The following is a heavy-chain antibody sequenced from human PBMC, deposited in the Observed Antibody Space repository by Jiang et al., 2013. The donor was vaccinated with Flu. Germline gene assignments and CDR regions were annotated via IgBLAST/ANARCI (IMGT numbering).Heavy chain of an antibody. CDR1: GVSISNNGYY. J-gene: IGHJ4*02. CDR2: IFYSGRT. CDR3: ARSRILRGVVNPYFFDY. V-gene: IGHV4-31*03. D-gene: IGHD3-10*01. Sequence: KPSQTLSLTCTVSGVSISNNGYYWNWLRQSPGRGLEWIGNIFYSGRTFSNPSLKSRLQISVDTSKNQFSLKLTSLTAADTAVYFCARSRILRGVVNPYFFDYWGQGSLVIVSS.